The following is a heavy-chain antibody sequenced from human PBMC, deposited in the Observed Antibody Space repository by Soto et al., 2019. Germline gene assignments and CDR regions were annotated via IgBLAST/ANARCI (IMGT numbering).Heavy chain of an antibody. CDR3: AKGNYDSSGYYYVPFDY. J-gene: IGHJ4*02. V-gene: IGHV4-59*12. CDR2: ISDGGST. Sequence: SETLSLTCNVSGGSIYTYYWNWIRQSPGKGLEWIGYISDGGSTNYNPSLKSRVTISVDTSKNQFSLKLTSVTAADTAVYYCAKGNYDSSGYYYVPFDYWGQGTLVTVSS. CDR1: GGSIYTYY. D-gene: IGHD3-22*01.